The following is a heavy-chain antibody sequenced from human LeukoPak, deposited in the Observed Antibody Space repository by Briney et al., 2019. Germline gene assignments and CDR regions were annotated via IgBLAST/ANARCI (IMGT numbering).Heavy chain of an antibody. D-gene: IGHD3-10*01. J-gene: IGHJ4*02. V-gene: IGHV5-51*01. CDR2: IYPGDSDT. CDR1: GYSFTSYW. CDR3: ARHFYYGSGSYYYFDY. Sequence: GESLKISCKGSGYSFTSYWIGWVRQMPGKGLEWMGIIYPGDSDTGYSPSFQGQVTISADKSISTAYLQWSSLKASDTAMYYCARHFYYGSGSYYYFDYRGQGTLVTVSS.